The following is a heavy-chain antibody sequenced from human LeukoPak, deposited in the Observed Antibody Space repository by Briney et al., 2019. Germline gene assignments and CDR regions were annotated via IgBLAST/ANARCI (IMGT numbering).Heavy chain of an antibody. Sequence: ASVKVSCKVSGYALTELSMHWVRQAPGKGLEWMGGFDPEDGETIYAQKFQGRVTMTEDTSTDTAYMELSSLRSEDTAVYYCATWASPGYSSDYWGQGTLVTVSS. J-gene: IGHJ4*02. CDR3: ATWASPGYSSDY. D-gene: IGHD1-26*01. CDR1: GYALTELS. V-gene: IGHV1-24*01. CDR2: FDPEDGET.